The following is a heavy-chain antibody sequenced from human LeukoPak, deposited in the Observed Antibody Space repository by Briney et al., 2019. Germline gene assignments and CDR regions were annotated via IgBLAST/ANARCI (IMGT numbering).Heavy chain of an antibody. CDR3: ARDSFYYDSSGYPRGDY. Sequence: PGGSLRLSCAASGFTFSSYSMNWVRQAPGKGLEWVSSISSSSSYIYYADSVKGRFTISRDNAKNSLYLQMNSLRAEDTAVYYCARDSFYYDSSGYPRGDYWAREPWSPSPQ. CDR2: ISSSSSYI. D-gene: IGHD3-22*01. CDR1: GFTFSSYS. V-gene: IGHV3-21*01. J-gene: IGHJ4*02.